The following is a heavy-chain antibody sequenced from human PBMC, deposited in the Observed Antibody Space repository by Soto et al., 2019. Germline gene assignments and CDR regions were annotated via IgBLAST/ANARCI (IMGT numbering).Heavy chain of an antibody. CDR3: ASWSSGGDYFDY. CDR2: IIPILGIA. CDR1: GGTFSSYT. Sequence: QVQLVQSGAEVKKPGSSVKVSCKASGGTFSSYTISWVRQAPGQGLEWMGRIIPILGIANYAQKFQGRVTITADKSTSTAYMGLSSLRSEDTAVYYCASWSSGGDYFDYWGQGTLVTVSS. J-gene: IGHJ4*02. D-gene: IGHD1-26*01. V-gene: IGHV1-69*02.